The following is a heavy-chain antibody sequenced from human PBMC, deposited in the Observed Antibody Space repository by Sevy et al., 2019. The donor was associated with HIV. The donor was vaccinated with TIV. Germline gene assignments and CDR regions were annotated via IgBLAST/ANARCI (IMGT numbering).Heavy chain of an antibody. V-gene: IGHV3-30*18. CDR1: GFIFGDYG. J-gene: IGHJ5*02. CDR3: AKGGDSDWLS. CDR2: ISYDGNDE. Sequence: GGSLRLSCAASGFIFGDYGMHWVRRAPNKGLEWVAGISYDGNDEYYADSLKGRLAISRDNSKNTLYLQLNGLRVDDTAVYYCAKGGDSDWLSWGQGSLVTVSS. D-gene: IGHD3-9*01.